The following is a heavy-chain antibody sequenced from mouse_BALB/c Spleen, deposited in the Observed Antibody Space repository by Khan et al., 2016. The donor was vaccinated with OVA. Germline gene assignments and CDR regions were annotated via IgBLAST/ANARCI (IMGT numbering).Heavy chain of an antibody. CDR1: GYTFLNYW. V-gene: IGHV1-7*01. J-gene: IGHJ2*01. Sequence: QIQLVQSGAELAKPGASVKMSCKASGYTFLNYWILWVKQRPGQGLEWIGYINPSTGYTEYNQNFKDKATLTADKSSSTAYMQLSSLTSEDSAVYYCARRGLRWDFDYGGQGTTLTVSS. D-gene: IGHD1-1*01. CDR2: INPSTGYT. CDR3: ARRGLRWDFDY.